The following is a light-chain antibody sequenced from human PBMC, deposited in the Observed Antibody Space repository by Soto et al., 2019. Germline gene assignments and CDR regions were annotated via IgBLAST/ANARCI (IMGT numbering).Light chain of an antibody. Sequence: QSVLTQPPSVSGAPGQRVTISCTGSSSNIGAGYDVHWYQQLPGTAPKLLISGNSNRPSGVPDRFSGSKSGTSASLAITGLQPEDEADYYCQFYDSSLSGWVFGGGTQLTVL. CDR1: SSNIGAGYD. J-gene: IGLJ3*02. CDR3: QFYDSSLSGWV. V-gene: IGLV1-40*01. CDR2: GNS.